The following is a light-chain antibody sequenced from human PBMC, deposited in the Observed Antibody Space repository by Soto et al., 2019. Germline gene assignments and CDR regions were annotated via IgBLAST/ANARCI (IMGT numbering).Light chain of an antibody. CDR2: SAS. CDR3: QQYDSAPRT. CDR1: QGINNY. V-gene: IGKV1-27*01. J-gene: IGKJ1*01. Sequence: DIQMTQSPSSLSASVGDSVTITCRASQGINNYLAWYQQKPGKVPVLLIYSASTLKSGVPSRFSGRGAGTDFTLTISSLQPEDFATYYCQQYDSAPRTFGQGTKVDIK.